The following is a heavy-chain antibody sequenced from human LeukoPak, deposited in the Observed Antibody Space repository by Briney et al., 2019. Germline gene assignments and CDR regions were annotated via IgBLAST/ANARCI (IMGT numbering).Heavy chain of an antibody. D-gene: IGHD5-12*01. CDR3: AKGGWLGSDFVLDH. J-gene: IGHJ4*02. CDR2: MSGSGGRI. Sequence: GGSLRLSCAGSGFSFSNYAMTWVRQAPGKGLEWVSGMSGSGGRINYADSVKGRFTISRDNSKNTLYLQMNSLRVEDTAVYYCAKGGWLGSDFVLDHWGQGTLVTVSS. V-gene: IGHV3-23*01. CDR1: GFSFSNYA.